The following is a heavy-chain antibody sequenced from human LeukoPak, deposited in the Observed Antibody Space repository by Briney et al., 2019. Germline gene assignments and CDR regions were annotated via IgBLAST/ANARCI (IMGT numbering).Heavy chain of an antibody. CDR2: ISAYNGNT. J-gene: IGHJ6*02. D-gene: IGHD2-21*02. CDR3: AREVVTADQKGRFYYYGMDV. Sequence: ASVKVSCKASGYTFTSYGISWVRQAPGQGLEWMGWISAYNGNTNYAQKLQGRVTMTTDTSTSTAYMELRSLRSDDTAVSYCAREVVTADQKGRFYYYGMDVWGQGTTVTVSS. V-gene: IGHV1-18*01. CDR1: GYTFTSYG.